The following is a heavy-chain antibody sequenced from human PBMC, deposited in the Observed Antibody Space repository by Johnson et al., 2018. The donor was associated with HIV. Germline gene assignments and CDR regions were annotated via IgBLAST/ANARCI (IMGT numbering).Heavy chain of an antibody. D-gene: IGHD6-19*01. V-gene: IGHV3-9*01. J-gene: IGHJ3*02. Sequence: VQLVESGGGLVQPGRSLRLSCAASGFTFDDYAMHWVRQAPGKGLEWVSGISWNSGSIGYADSVKGRFTISIDNSKNTLYLQMNSLRAEDTAVYYCARFDSGWQWQGLDIWGQGTMATVSS. CDR1: GFTFDDYA. CDR3: ARFDSGWQWQGLDI. CDR2: ISWNSGSI.